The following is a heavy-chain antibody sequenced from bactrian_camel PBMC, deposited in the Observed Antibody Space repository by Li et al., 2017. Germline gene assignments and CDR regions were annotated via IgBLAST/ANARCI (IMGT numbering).Heavy chain of an antibody. J-gene: IGHJ4*01. CDR1: AYTPANVR. V-gene: IGHV3S55*01. Sequence: QLVESGGGSVQAGGSLRLSCAFDAYTPANVRMAWFRQAPGKEREGVAHIDADGTTNYADSVKGRFTISKDNAKKTLYLQMNSLQPEDTARYYCAASKNLWVGYCHVDPEDYWGQGTQVTVS. CDR2: IDADGTT. D-gene: IGHD5*01. CDR3: AASKNLWVGYCHVDPEDY.